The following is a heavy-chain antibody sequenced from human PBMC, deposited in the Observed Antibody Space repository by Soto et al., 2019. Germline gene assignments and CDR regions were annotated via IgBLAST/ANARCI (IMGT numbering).Heavy chain of an antibody. CDR1: GGSFSGYY. D-gene: IGHD6-13*01. V-gene: IGHV4-34*01. Sequence: SEALSLTCAVYGGSFSGYYWSWIRQPPGKGLEWIGEINHSGSTNYNPSLKSRVTISVDTSKNQFSLKLSYVTAAETAVYYCASFRSAGIAAAGTAYNRYYYGMDVWGQGTTVTVSS. CDR2: INHSGST. CDR3: ASFRSAGIAAAGTAYNRYYYGMDV. J-gene: IGHJ6*02.